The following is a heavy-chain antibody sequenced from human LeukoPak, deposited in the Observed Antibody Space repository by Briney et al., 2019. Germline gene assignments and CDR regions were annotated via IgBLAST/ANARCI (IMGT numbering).Heavy chain of an antibody. CDR3: ARKGWVVLRAFDV. Sequence: SETLSLTCAVYGGSFSGYYWNWIRQPPGRGLEWIGEINQSGSTNCNPSLKSRVTISLDTSKNQFSLKLNSVTAADTAVYYCARKGWVVLRAFDVWGRGTMVTVSS. J-gene: IGHJ3*01. V-gene: IGHV4-34*01. CDR2: INQSGST. D-gene: IGHD2-8*02. CDR1: GGSFSGYY.